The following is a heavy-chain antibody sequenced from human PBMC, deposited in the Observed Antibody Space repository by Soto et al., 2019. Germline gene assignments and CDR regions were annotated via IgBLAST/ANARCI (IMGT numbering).Heavy chain of an antibody. CDR3: ARGGSSSSPLHYGMDV. Sequence: PSETLSLTCAVYGGSFSGYYWSWIRQPPGKGLEWLGEINHSGSTNYNPSLKSRVTISVATSKNQFSLKLSSVTAADTAVYYCARGGSSSSPLHYGMDVWGQGTTVPVSS. J-gene: IGHJ6*02. CDR2: INHSGST. CDR1: GGSFSGYY. V-gene: IGHV4-34*01. D-gene: IGHD6-6*01.